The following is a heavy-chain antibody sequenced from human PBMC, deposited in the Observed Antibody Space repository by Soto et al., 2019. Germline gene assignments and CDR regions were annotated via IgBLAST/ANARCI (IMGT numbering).Heavy chain of an antibody. CDR1: GFTFSGSA. Sequence: GESLKISCAASGFTFSGSAMHWVRQASGKGLEWVGRIRSKANSYATAYAASVKGRFTISRDDSKNTAYLQMNSLKTEDTAVYYCTRPYYYDSSGYYYYYGMDVWGQGTTVTVSS. J-gene: IGHJ6*02. CDR2: IRSKANSYAT. D-gene: IGHD3-22*01. V-gene: IGHV3-73*01. CDR3: TRPYYYDSSGYYYYYGMDV.